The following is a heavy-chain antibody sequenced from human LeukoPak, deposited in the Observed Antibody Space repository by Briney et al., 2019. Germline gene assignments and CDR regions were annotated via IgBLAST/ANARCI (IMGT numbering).Heavy chain of an antibody. CDR2: ISGSGGST. J-gene: IGHJ6*02. D-gene: IGHD1-26*01. Sequence: GGSLRLSCAASGFTVSSYYMNWVRQAPGKGLEWVSAISGSGGSTYYADSVKGRFTISRDNSKNTLYLQMNSLRAEDTAVYYCAKDRYSGSYNYYYYGMDVWGQGTTVTVSS. CDR3: AKDRYSGSYNYYYYGMDV. CDR1: GFTVSSYY. V-gene: IGHV3-23*01.